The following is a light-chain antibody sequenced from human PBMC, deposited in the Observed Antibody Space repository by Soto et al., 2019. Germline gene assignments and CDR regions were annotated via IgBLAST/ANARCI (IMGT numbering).Light chain of an antibody. J-gene: IGKJ1*01. CDR1: QRVGIN. CDR2: SAS. Sequence: EIVLTQSPATLSVSPGETATLSCRASQRVGINLAWYQQKPGQAPRLLIYSASTRASGIPDRFSGSGSGTEFTLTISCLQSEDFAFFYCQQYDGWPRTFGQGTKVDIK. CDR3: QQYDGWPRT. V-gene: IGKV3-15*01.